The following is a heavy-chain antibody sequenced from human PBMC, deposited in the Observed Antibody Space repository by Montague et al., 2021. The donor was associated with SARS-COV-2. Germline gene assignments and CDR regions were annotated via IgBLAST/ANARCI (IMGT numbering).Heavy chain of an antibody. CDR1: GYSITSNYY. CDR2: SYHSGTT. CDR3: ARAPYYGPGKPYQFDY. Sequence: SETLSLTCTVSGYSITSNYYWGWIRQPPGKGLEWIGCSYHSGTTXYHPSLKSRVTISLDTSNNHFSLKVTSVTAADTAVYCCARAPYYGPGKPYQFDYWGRGTLVTVSS. V-gene: IGHV4-38-2*02. D-gene: IGHD3-10*01. J-gene: IGHJ4*02.